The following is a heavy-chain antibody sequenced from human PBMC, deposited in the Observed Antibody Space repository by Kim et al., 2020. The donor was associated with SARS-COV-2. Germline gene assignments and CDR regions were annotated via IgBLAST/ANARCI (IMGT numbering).Heavy chain of an antibody. CDR3: ATEREAAAGNFDY. Sequence: YAKKFQGRLTMTRDTSTSTVYMELSSLRSEDTAVYYCATEREAAAGNFDYWGQGTLVTVSS. J-gene: IGHJ4*02. V-gene: IGHV1-46*01. D-gene: IGHD6-13*01.